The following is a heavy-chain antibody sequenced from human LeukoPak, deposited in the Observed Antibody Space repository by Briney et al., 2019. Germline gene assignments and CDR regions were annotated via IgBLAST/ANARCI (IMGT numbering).Heavy chain of an antibody. V-gene: IGHV3-23*01. Sequence: GGSLRLSCAASGFTFSSYAVSWVRQAPGKGLEWVSAISGDGSSTYYADSVKGRFTISRDNSKNTLYLQLNRLRADDTAVYYCAKAWNPGDSDYFPFDYWGQGTLVTVSS. CDR3: AKAWNPGDSDYFPFDY. D-gene: IGHD3-22*01. CDR2: ISGDGSST. J-gene: IGHJ4*02. CDR1: GFTFSSYA.